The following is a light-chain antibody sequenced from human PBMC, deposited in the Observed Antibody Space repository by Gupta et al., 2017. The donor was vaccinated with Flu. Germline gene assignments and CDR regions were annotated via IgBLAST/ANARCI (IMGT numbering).Light chain of an antibody. CDR3: QQYGSSPLT. CDR2: GAS. CDR1: QSVSSIY. Sequence: PGERATLSCRASQSVSSIYLAWYQQKPGQAPRLLIYGASSRATGIPDRFSGSGSGTDFTLTISRLEPEDFALYYCQQYGSSPLTFGGGTRVGIK. J-gene: IGKJ4*01. V-gene: IGKV3-20*01.